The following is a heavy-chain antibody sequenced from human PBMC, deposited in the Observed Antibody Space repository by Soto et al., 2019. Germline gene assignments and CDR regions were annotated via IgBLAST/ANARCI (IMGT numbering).Heavy chain of an antibody. CDR1: GFTISSYE. CDR3: AREVKSAGGPDGFDI. Sequence: GSLRLSCAASGFTISSYEINWIGQAPGKGLQWVSAISSSGNHIYYADSLKGRFTISRDNAKNSLYLQMNSLRAEDTAVYYCAREVKSAGGPDGFDIWGQGTMVTV. D-gene: IGHD6-13*01. J-gene: IGHJ3*02. CDR2: ISSSGNHI. V-gene: IGHV3-21*01.